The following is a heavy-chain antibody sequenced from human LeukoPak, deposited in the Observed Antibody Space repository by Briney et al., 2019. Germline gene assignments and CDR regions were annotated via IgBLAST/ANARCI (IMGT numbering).Heavy chain of an antibody. D-gene: IGHD5-12*01. CDR3: ARHRGYSGYGSDAFDI. CDR2: IYPGDSET. J-gene: IGHJ3*02. Sequence: GESLKISCKGSGYSFTSYWIGWVRQMPGKGLEWMGIIYPGDSETGYSPSFQGQVTISADKSISTAYLQWSSLKASDTAMYYCARHRGYSGYGSDAFDIWGQGTMVTVSS. CDR1: GYSFTSYW. V-gene: IGHV5-51*01.